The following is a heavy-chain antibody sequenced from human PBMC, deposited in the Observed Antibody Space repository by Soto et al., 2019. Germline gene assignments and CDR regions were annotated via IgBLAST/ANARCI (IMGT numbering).Heavy chain of an antibody. CDR2: IYPGDSDT. Sequence: EYLKLSLNDSGYRFPSYWIVWVRHMPGKGLELMGIIYPGDSDTRYSPSFQGQVTISADKSISTAYLQWSSLKASDTAMYYCASPSSYSSSSRDYYYGMDVWGQGTTVTAP. CDR3: ASPSSYSSSSRDYYYGMDV. CDR1: GYRFPSYW. J-gene: IGHJ6*02. D-gene: IGHD6-6*01. V-gene: IGHV5-51*01.